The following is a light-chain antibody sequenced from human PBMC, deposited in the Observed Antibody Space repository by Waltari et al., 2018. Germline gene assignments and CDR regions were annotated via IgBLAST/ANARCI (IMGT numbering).Light chain of an antibody. CDR3: QVWDSSSDPVI. CDR1: NIGTKS. J-gene: IGLJ2*01. V-gene: IGLV3-21*04. CDR2: DDR. Sequence: SYVLTQTPSVSVAPRKTARITCGGDNIGTKSVHWYQQKPGQAPVLVIYDDRDRASGIPERISGSNSGNTATLTISRVEAGDEADCYCQVWDSSSDPVIFGGGTKLTVL.